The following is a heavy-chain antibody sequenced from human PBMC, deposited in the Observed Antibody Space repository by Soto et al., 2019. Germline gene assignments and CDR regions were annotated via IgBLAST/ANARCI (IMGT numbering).Heavy chain of an antibody. CDR2: IYYSGST. J-gene: IGHJ4*02. Sequence: SETLSLTCTVSGGSISSYYWSWIRQPPGKGLEWIGYIYYSGSTNYNPSLKSRVTISVDTSKNQFSLKLSSVTAADTAVYYCAGGSLGPAYFFDYWGPGTQVTVSS. CDR1: GGSISSYY. D-gene: IGHD3-16*01. CDR3: AGGSLGPAYFFDY. V-gene: IGHV4-59*01.